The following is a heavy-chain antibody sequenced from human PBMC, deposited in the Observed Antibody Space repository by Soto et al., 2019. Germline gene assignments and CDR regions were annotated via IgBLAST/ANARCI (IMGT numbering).Heavy chain of an antibody. CDR3: ARTAEGDKPRTHWYFDL. CDR1: GFPVNATY. CDR2: LYADGST. Sequence: EVQLVETGGALIQPGGSLRLSCAASGFPVNATYLSWVRQAPGKGLEWLSVLYADGSTYYIDSVKGRFRISRDSSKNTLYLQMDSPRADDTATYFCARTAEGDKPRTHWYFDLWGRGTLVTVSS. J-gene: IGHJ2*01. D-gene: IGHD6-25*01. V-gene: IGHV3-53*02.